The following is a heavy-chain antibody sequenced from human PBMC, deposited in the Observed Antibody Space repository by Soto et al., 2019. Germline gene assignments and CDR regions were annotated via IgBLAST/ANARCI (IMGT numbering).Heavy chain of an antibody. D-gene: IGHD3-22*01. CDR1: GGTFSSYA. Sequence: EASVKVSCKASGGTFSSYAISWVRQAPGQGLEWMGGIIPIFGTANYAQKFQGRVTITADESTSTAYMELSSLRSEDTAVYYCASPSNYYDSSGYYYEAFDYWGQGTLVTVSS. V-gene: IGHV1-69*13. J-gene: IGHJ4*02. CDR3: ASPSNYYDSSGYYYEAFDY. CDR2: IIPIFGTA.